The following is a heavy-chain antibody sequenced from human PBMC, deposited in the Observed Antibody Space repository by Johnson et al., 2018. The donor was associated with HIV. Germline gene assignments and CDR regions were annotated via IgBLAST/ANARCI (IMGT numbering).Heavy chain of an antibody. CDR1: GFTFSSYW. J-gene: IGHJ3*02. Sequence: VQLVESGGGLVQPGGSLRLYCAASGFTFSSYWMHWVRQAPGKGLEWVSVIYSGGSTYYADSVKGRFTISRDNSKNTLYLQMNSLRAEDTAVYYCARSLPGRGSYYAFDIWGQGTMVTVSS. CDR2: IYSGGST. D-gene: IGHD1-26*01. CDR3: ARSLPGRGSYYAFDI. V-gene: IGHV3-66*01.